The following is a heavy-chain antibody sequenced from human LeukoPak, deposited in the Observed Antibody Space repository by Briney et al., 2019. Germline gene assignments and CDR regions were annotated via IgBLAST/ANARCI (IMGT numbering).Heavy chain of an antibody. CDR1: SHSITYNY. CDR3: ARDPSTGWSYYFDY. V-gene: IGHV4-59*01. CDR2: IYYSGST. J-gene: IGHJ4*02. D-gene: IGHD6-19*01. Sequence: SETLSLTCTVSSHSITYNYYGWIRQPPGKGLEWIGYIYYSGSTNYNPSLKSRVTISVDTSKNQFSLKLSSVTAADTAVYYCARDPSTGWSYYFDYWGQGTLVTVSS.